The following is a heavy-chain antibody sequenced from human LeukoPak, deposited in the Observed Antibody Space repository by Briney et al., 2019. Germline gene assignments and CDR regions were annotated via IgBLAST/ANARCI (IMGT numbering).Heavy chain of an antibody. CDR3: ARDRLPYYDSSGYWLDI. V-gene: IGHV4-31*03. D-gene: IGHD3-22*01. Sequence: PSQTLSLTCTVSGGSISSGGYYWSWIRQHPGKGLEWIGYIYYSGSTYYNPSLKSRVTISVDTSKNQFSLKLSSVTAADTAVYYCARDRLPYYDSSGYWLDIWGQGTMVTVSS. CDR2: IYYSGST. J-gene: IGHJ3*02. CDR1: GGSISSGGYY.